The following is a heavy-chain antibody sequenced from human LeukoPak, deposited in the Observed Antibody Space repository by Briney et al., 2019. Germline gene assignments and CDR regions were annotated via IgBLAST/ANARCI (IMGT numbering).Heavy chain of an antibody. CDR1: GYSITSGFS. CDR2: ISHSGTT. V-gene: IGHV4-38-2*02. Sequence: SETLSLTCAVSGYSITSGFSWGWIRQPPGKGLEWIGTISHSGTTDYKSTLESRLTISMDTSKSLFSLRLTSVTAADTAVYYCAREGAVPGIDPWGQGTLVTVSS. D-gene: IGHD3-16*01. CDR3: AREGAVPGIDP. J-gene: IGHJ5*02.